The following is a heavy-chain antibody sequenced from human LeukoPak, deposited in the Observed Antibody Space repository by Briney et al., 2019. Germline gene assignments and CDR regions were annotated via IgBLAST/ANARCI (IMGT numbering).Heavy chain of an antibody. D-gene: IGHD1-7*01. Sequence: GGSLRLSCAASGLVFNNYVLHWVRQTPGKGLEWISYIGLGGTTLYADSVRGRFTISRDNARNSWSLQMNSLRVEDTAIYYCATEMELGLISDGFDYWGQGSPVTVSS. CDR1: GLVFNNYV. CDR3: ATEMELGLISDGFDY. J-gene: IGHJ4*02. CDR2: IGLGGTT. V-gene: IGHV3-48*03.